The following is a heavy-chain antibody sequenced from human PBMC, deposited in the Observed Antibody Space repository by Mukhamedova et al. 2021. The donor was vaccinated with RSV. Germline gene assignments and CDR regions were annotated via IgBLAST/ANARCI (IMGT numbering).Heavy chain of an antibody. D-gene: IGHD6-19*01. Sequence: VRQAPGKGLEWVAVILSDGSNRYYADSVKGRFTISRDDSKNTLYLQMNSLKSEDTAVYYCAIGHRAVASVYFDFWGQGTLVTVSS. V-gene: IGHV3-30*03. CDR2: ILSDGSNR. CDR3: AIGHRAVASVYFDF. J-gene: IGHJ4*02.